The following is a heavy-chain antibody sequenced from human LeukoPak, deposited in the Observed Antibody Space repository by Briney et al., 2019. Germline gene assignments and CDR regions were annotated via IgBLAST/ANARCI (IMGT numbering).Heavy chain of an antibody. D-gene: IGHD6-13*01. CDR2: INPNSGGS. CDR3: ARDGIAAAGSEFDP. Sequence: ASVKVSCKSSGYTFTGYYMHWVRQAPGQGLEWMGWINPNSGGSNYAQKFQGRVTINRDTAISTGYLELSRLRSDDTAVYYCARDGIAAAGSEFDPWGQGTLVTVSS. CDR1: GYTFTGYY. J-gene: IGHJ5*02. V-gene: IGHV1-2*02.